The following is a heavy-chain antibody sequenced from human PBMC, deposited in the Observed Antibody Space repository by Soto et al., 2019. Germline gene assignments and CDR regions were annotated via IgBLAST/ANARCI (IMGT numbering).Heavy chain of an antibody. D-gene: IGHD3-10*01. CDR3: ERGRASGSYYLLEY. V-gene: IGHV1-8*01. CDR2: INSNSGNI. J-gene: IGHJ4*02. CDR1: GNTFTSYD. Sequence: ASVKVSCKASGNTFTSYDINWVRQATGHGLEWMGCINSNSGNIGYAKNFQGSVTMTRDPAIRTAYMEVSRLRSDDTALYCFERGRASGSYYLLEYWGEGTLVTVSS.